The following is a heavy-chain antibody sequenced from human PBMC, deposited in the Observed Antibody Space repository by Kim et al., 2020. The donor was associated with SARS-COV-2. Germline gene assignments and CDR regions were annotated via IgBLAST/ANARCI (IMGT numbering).Heavy chain of an antibody. CDR2: T. CDR3: ARSALGGFFDL. Sequence: TSYAESVKGRFTGCRDDARNTLYLQINSLIAEDTAVYYCARSALGGFFDLWGRGTLVAVSS. V-gene: IGHV3-74*01. D-gene: IGHD3-16*01. J-gene: IGHJ2*01.